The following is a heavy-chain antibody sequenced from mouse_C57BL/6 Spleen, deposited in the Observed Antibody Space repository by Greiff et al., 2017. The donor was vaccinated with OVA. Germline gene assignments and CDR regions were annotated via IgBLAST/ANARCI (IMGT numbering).Heavy chain of an antibody. CDR1: GFTFSDYG. CDR2: ISSGSSTI. V-gene: IGHV5-17*01. J-gene: IGHJ4*01. D-gene: IGHD2-4*01. Sequence: EVQLVESGGGLVKPGGSLKLSCAASGFTFSDYGMHWVRQAPEKGLEWVAYISSGSSTIYYADTVKGRFTISRDNAKNTLFLQMTSLRSEDTAMYYCARMGLRRRGYAMDYWGQGTSVTVSS. CDR3: ARMGLRRRGYAMDY.